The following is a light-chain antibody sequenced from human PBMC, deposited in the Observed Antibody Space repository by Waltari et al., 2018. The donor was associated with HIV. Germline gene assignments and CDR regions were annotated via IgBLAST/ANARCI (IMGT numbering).Light chain of an antibody. CDR2: RNN. J-gene: IGLJ1*01. Sequence: QSVLTQPPSASGTPGQRVTISCSGSSSHIGRTYVYWYQQLQGTAPKLLINRNNQRPSGVPDLFSGSKSGTSASLAISGLRSEDEADYYCATWNDSLSGYVFGTGTKVTV. CDR1: SSHIGRTY. CDR3: ATWNDSLSGYV. V-gene: IGLV1-47*01.